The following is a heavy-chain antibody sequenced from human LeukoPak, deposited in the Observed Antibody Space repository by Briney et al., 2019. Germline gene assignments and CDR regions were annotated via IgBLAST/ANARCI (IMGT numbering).Heavy chain of an antibody. V-gene: IGHV3-23*01. CDR1: GFTCSAYG. D-gene: IGHD5-18*01. Sequence: GGSLRLSCAASGFTCSAYGMAWVRQAPGKGLERISDISGSGVDTYYADSVKGRFTISRDNSKNTLYLQMNSLRAEDTAVYYCAREVLDTAMALGYWGQGTLVTVSS. CDR2: ISGSGVDT. CDR3: AREVLDTAMALGY. J-gene: IGHJ4*02.